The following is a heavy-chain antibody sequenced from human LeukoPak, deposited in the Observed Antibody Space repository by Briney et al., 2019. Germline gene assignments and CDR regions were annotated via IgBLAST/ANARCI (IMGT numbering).Heavy chain of an antibody. CDR2: IRYDGSNK. J-gene: IGHJ6*03. D-gene: IGHD5-12*01. CDR3: AKDTVKVTTIRRVPHYMDV. V-gene: IGHV3-30*02. CDR1: GFTFSSYG. Sequence: GGSLRLSCAASGFTFSSYGMHWVRQAPGKGLEWVAFIRYDGSNKYYADSVKGRFTISRDNSKNTLYLQMNSLRAEDTALYYCAKDTVKVTTIRRVPHYMDVWGKGTTVTISS.